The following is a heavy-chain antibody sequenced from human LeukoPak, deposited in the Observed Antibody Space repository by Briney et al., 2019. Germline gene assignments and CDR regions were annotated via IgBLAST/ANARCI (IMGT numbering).Heavy chain of an antibody. CDR3: ARRRYDFWSGYSRVWDY. Sequence: SETLSLTCTVSGGSISSYYWSWLRHPPGNGLEWIGYIYYSGSTNYNPSLKSRVTISVDTSKNQFSLKLSSVTAADTAVYYCARRRYDFWSGYSRVWDYWGQGTLVTVS. CDR2: IYYSGST. CDR1: GGSISSYY. J-gene: IGHJ4*02. V-gene: IGHV4-59*08. D-gene: IGHD3-3*01.